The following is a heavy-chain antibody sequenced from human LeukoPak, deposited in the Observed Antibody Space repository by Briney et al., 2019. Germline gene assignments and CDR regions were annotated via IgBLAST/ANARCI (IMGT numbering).Heavy chain of an antibody. V-gene: IGHV3-74*01. D-gene: IGHD3-3*01. CDR3: AQSTLYYDFWSGYSNFDY. CDR2: INSDGSST. CDR1: GFTFSSYW. Sequence: GGSLRLSCAASGFTFSSYWMHWVRQAPGKGLVWVSRINSDGSSTSYADSVKGRFTISRDNAKNTLYLQMNSLRAEDTAVYYCAQSTLYYDFWSGYSNFDYWGQGTLSPSPQ. J-gene: IGHJ4*02.